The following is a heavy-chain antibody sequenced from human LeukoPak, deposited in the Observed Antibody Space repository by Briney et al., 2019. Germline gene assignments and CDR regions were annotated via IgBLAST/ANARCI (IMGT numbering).Heavy chain of an antibody. V-gene: IGHV3-7*03. J-gene: IGHJ3*02. D-gene: IGHD3-22*01. Sequence: GGSLRLSCAGSAFIFSGHWMNWVRQTPGKGLEWVASIKEDGSERQYVDSVKGRFSISRDNTKGSLFLQLNSLRAEDTAVYYCARSSITMIVVNAFDIWGQGTMVTVSS. CDR2: IKEDGSER. CDR3: ARSSITMIVVNAFDI. CDR1: AFIFSGHW.